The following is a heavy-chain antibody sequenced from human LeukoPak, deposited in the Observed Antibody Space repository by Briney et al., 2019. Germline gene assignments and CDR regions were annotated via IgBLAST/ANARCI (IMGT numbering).Heavy chain of an antibody. CDR3: TRYHYYDSSDKPLTAFDI. V-gene: IGHV3-30-3*01. J-gene: IGHJ3*02. CDR1: GFTFSRYA. Sequence: PGGSLRLSCAPSGFTFSRYAMHWAGQAPGKGLELVALVSKDGGNKYYADSVKGRFSISRDNSKNTLYLQMNSLRAEDTAVYYCTRYHYYDSSDKPLTAFDIWGQGTMVTVSS. CDR2: VSKDGGNK. D-gene: IGHD3-22*01.